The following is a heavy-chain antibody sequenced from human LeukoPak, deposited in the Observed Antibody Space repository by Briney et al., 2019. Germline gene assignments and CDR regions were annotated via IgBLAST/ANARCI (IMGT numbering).Heavy chain of an antibody. D-gene: IGHD3-3*01. V-gene: IGHV4-59*12. Sequence: SETLSLTCTVSGGSISSYYWSWIRQPPGKGLEWIGYIYYSGSTNYNPSLKSRVTISVDTSKNQFSLKLSSVTAADTAVYYCARVRTTIFGVVLPFDPWGQGTLVTVSS. J-gene: IGHJ5*02. CDR1: GGSISSYY. CDR3: ARVRTTIFGVVLPFDP. CDR2: IYYSGST.